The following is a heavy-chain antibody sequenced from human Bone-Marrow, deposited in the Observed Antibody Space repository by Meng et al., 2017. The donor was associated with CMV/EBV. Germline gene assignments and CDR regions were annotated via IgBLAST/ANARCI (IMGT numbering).Heavy chain of an antibody. CDR2: TNPSGNTG. CDR3: TREPRQRAT. J-gene: IGHJ4*02. CDR1: GFTFTDYY. Sequence: GESLKISCVVSGFTFTDYYMSWVRQAPGKGLECIAYTNPSGNTGFYADSVKGRFTISRDNAKNSLYLQMNSLRAEDTAVYYCTREPRQRATWGQGNLVNVDS. D-gene: IGHD6-25*01. V-gene: IGHV3-11*04.